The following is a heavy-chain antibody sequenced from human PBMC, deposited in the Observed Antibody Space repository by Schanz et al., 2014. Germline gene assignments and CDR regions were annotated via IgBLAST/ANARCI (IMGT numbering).Heavy chain of an antibody. CDR3: AKNQYDDVDLSSFYFDF. CDR1: GFTASSHS. J-gene: IGHJ4*02. CDR2: IGVDGTTT. Sequence: EVQLVESGGGLVKPGGSLRLSCGVSGFTASSHSMNWVRQAPGKGLEWVSVIGVDGTTTYYADSVKGRFTISRDSSKNTLYLQMNSLRPEDTAIYYCAKNQYDDVDLSSFYFDFWGQGTLVTVSS. D-gene: IGHD3-10*02. V-gene: IGHV3-21*03.